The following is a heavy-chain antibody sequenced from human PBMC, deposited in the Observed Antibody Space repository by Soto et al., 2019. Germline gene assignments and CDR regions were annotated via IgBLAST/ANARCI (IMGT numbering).Heavy chain of an antibody. D-gene: IGHD5-12*01. CDR2: ISAYNGNT. CDR3: ARQVATLGEGYYYYYYGMDV. Sequence: QVQLVQSGAEVKKPGASVKVSCKASGYTFTSYGISWVRQAPGQGLEWMGWISAYNGNTNYAQKLQGRVTMTTDTSASTAYMELRSLRSDDRAVYYCARQVATLGEGYYYYYYGMDVWGQGTTVTVSS. J-gene: IGHJ6*02. V-gene: IGHV1-18*01. CDR1: GYTFTSYG.